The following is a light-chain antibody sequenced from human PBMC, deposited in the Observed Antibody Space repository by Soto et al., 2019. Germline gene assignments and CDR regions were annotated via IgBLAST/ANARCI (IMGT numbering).Light chain of an antibody. CDR1: SSDVGGYNS. CDR3: CSYADNYLCF. V-gene: IGLV2-11*01. CDR2: DVS. J-gene: IGLJ1*01. Sequence: QSVLTQPHSVSGSPGQSVTISCTGTSSDVGGYNSVSWYQHHPGKAPKLLIYDVSKRPSGVPDRFSGSKSGNTASLTISGLRSDDEVAYYCCSYADNYLCFFGPGTEFT.